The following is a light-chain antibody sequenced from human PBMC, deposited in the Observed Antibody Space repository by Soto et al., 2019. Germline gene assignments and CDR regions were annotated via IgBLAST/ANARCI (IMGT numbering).Light chain of an antibody. Sequence: SYELTQPPSVSVSPGQTASITCSGDKLGDKYACWYQQKPGQSPVLVIYQDSKRPSGIPERFSGSNSGNKATLTISGTQAMDEADYYCQAWDSSLVVFGGGTKLTVL. V-gene: IGLV3-1*01. CDR2: QDS. CDR1: KLGDKY. CDR3: QAWDSSLVV. J-gene: IGLJ2*01.